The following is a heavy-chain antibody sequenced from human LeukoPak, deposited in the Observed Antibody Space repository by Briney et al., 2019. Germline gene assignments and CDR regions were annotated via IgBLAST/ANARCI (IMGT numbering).Heavy chain of an antibody. D-gene: IGHD2-15*01. CDR2: ISAYNGNT. CDR1: GYTFTSYG. Sequence: ASVKVSCKASGYTFTSYGISWVRQAPGQGLEWMGWISAYNGNTNYAQKLQGRVTMTTDTSTSTAYMELRSLRSDDTAVYYCARGAGTIVVVVGATFLFDYWGQGTPVTVSS. V-gene: IGHV1-18*01. CDR3: ARGAGTIVVVVGATFLFDY. J-gene: IGHJ4*02.